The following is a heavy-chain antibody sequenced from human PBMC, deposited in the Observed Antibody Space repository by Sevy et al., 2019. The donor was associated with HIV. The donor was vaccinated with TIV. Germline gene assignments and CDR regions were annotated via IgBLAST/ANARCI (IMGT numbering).Heavy chain of an antibody. CDR2: VSSDGTTR. Sequence: GGSLRLSCAASGFNFSPYAMHWVRQGPGKGLEWVATVSSDGTTRSYVDSIKGRFSLSRDNSKSTLYLQMNNLKPEDTAVYYCAKEGYYYDSRSSDWFDPWGPGALVTVSS. CDR3: AKEGYYYDSRSSDWFDP. D-gene: IGHD3-22*01. CDR1: GFNFSPYA. V-gene: IGHV3-30*18. J-gene: IGHJ5*02.